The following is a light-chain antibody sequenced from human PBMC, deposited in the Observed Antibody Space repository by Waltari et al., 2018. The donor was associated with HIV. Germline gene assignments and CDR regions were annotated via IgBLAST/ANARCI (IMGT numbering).Light chain of an antibody. V-gene: IGKV3-20*01. J-gene: IGKJ3*01. Sequence: ELVLTQSPGTLSLSPGESVTLSCRASQSVPANYVAWYQQKPAQAPRLLIYAASSRATGIPDRFSGGGSGTDFTLTINSLEPEDFAVYFCQQYGSSLFTFGPGTKVDLK. CDR2: AAS. CDR3: QQYGSSLFT. CDR1: QSVPANY.